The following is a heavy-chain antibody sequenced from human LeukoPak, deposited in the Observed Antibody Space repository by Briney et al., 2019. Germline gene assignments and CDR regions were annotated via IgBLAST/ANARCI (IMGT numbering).Heavy chain of an antibody. D-gene: IGHD3-22*01. CDR1: GGSISSYY. V-gene: IGHV4-4*07. J-gene: IGHJ6*03. CDR2: IYTSGST. Sequence: KPSETLSLTCTVSGGSISSYYWSWIRQPAGKGLEWIGRIYTSGSTNYNPSLKSRVTISVDKSKNQFSLKLSSVTAADTAVYYCARDLGWLSDPHYYYYYIDVAGKGTTVTVSS. CDR3: ARDLGWLSDPHYYYYYIDV.